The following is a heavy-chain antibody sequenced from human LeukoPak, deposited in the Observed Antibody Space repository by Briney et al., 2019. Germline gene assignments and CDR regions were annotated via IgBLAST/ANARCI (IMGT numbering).Heavy chain of an antibody. CDR1: GFTFSSYE. J-gene: IGHJ4*02. D-gene: IGHD1-26*01. CDR3: SVSIVAVPFFDN. V-gene: IGHV3-72*01. Sequence: GGSLRLSCAASGFTFSSYEMNWVRQAPGKGLEWAGRARNKANNYSTEYAASVRGRFTISRDDSQNSLYLQMNSLKPEDTAVYFCSVSIVAVPFFDNWGQGTLVTVSS. CDR2: ARNKANNYST.